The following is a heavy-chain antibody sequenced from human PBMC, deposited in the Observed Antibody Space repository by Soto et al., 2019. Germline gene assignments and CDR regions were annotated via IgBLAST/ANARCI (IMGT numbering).Heavy chain of an antibody. D-gene: IGHD2-21*02. CDR1: GYPFTDYF. CDR2: ISLYHHST. CDR3: ARELYSCGGDCPYYMDY. V-gene: IGHV1-46*01. Sequence: ASVKVSCKTSGYPFTDYFIHWLRQAPGQGLEWMGIISLYHHSTSYAQKFQGRLTVTADTSTTTVYMDLSSLTSKDSAVYWCARELYSCGGDCPYYMDYWGQGTLVTVSS. J-gene: IGHJ4*02.